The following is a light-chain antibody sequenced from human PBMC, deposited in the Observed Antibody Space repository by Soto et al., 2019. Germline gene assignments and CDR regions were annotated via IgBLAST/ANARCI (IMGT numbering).Light chain of an antibody. CDR2: EVN. J-gene: IGLJ3*02. Sequence: QSVLTQPASVSGSPGQSITISCTGTSSDVGLYNLVSWYQQLPGKAPKLIIYEVNERPSGISDRFSGSKSGNTASLTISGLQDEDEADYYCCSYVGSSILMFGGGTTVTVL. V-gene: IGLV2-23*02. CDR1: SSDVGLYNL. CDR3: CSYVGSSILM.